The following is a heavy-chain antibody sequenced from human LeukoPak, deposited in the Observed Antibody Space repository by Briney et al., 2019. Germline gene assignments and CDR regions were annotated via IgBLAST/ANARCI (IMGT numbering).Heavy chain of an antibody. D-gene: IGHD3-3*01. CDR1: GFTFSSYA. Sequence: QPGGSLRLSCAASGFTFSSYAMSWVRQAPGKGLEWVSAISGSGGSTYYADSVKGRFTISRDNSKNTLYLQMNSLRAEDTAVYYCAKGSERSGYGVFKLIDYWGQGTLVTVSS. CDR2: ISGSGGST. V-gene: IGHV3-23*01. J-gene: IGHJ4*02. CDR3: AKGSERSGYGVFKLIDY.